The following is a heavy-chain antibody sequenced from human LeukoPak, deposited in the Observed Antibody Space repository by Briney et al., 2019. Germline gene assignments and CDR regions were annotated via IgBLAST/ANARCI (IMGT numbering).Heavy chain of an antibody. CDR2: IYRSGST. CDR1: NYSINNSIY. Sequence: SAPLSLTCSASNYSINNSIYWGWLRPPPGKGLEWIGSIYRSGSTFYNPSLKSRITISLDTSKNPFSLKLSSLTAADAAVYFCARGTYGYYMGVWGKGTTVPVPS. J-gene: IGHJ6*03. D-gene: IGHD4-17*01. V-gene: IGHV4-38-2*02. CDR3: ARGTYGYYMGV.